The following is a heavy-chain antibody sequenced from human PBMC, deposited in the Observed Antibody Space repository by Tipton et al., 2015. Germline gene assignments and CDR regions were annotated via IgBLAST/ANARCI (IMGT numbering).Heavy chain of an antibody. CDR1: GGTFRNYG. Sequence: QLVQSGAELKKPGSSVRVSCKASGGTFRNYGISWVRQAPGQGLEWMGAVIPIFDTTAYGQNFKGRVTITADEATSTAYMELRSLRSEDTAVYYCAREGLRSQIELKQKYHGMDVWGQGTTVTVSS. CDR3: AREGLRSQIELKQKYHGMDV. D-gene: IGHD2-8*01. CDR2: VIPIFDTT. V-gene: IGHV1-69*01. J-gene: IGHJ6*02.